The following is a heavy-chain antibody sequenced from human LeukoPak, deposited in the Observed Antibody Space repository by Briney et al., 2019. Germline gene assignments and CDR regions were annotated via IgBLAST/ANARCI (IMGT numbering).Heavy chain of an antibody. CDR2: MRSKTHGGTT. D-gene: IGHD3-3*01. CDR1: GFIFGDYA. V-gene: IGHV3-49*04. CDR3: TRGGLPETIWSGYYIDY. J-gene: IGHJ4*02. Sequence: GGSLRLSFIVSGFIFGDYAMTWVRQAPGKGLEWVGFMRSKTHGGTTEYAASVKGRLTISRDDSRGIAYLQMNSLKTEDTAVYYCTRGGLPETIWSGYYIDYWGQGTLVSVSS.